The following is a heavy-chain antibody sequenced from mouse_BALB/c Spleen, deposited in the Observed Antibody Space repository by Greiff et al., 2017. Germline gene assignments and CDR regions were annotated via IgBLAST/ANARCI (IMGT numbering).Heavy chain of an antibody. V-gene: IGHV5-6-2*01. D-gene: IGHD2-14*01. Sequence: EVMLVESGGGLVKLGGSLKLSCAASGFTFSSYYMSWVRQTPEKRLELVAAINSNGGSTYYPDTVKGRFTISRDNAKNTLYLQMSSLKSEDTALYYCARRGVRRSPYAMDYWGQGTSVTVSS. CDR2: INSNGGST. CDR3: ARRGVRRSPYAMDY. J-gene: IGHJ4*01. CDR1: GFTFSSYY.